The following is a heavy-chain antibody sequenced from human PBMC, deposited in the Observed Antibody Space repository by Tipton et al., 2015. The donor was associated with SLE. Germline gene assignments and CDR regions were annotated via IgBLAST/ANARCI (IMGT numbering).Heavy chain of an antibody. Sequence: QVQLVQSGAEVKKPGASVTVSCKASYYTFGSYGITWVRQAPGQGLEWMGWISAYSGNSNYAPKFQGRVTLTTDTLTTTAYMELRSLKSDDTAVYYCARDNSPFGMLYFDLWGRGTLVTVSS. D-gene: IGHD3-3*01. CDR2: ISAYSGNS. J-gene: IGHJ2*01. CDR1: YYTFGSYG. CDR3: ARDNSPFGMLYFDL. V-gene: IGHV1-18*01.